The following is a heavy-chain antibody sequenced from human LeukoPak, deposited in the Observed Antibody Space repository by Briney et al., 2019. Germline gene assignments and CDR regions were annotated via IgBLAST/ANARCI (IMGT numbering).Heavy chain of an antibody. J-gene: IGHJ4*02. D-gene: IGHD3-10*01. CDR2: ISAYNGNT. CDR3: AREGSGSYNPQAFDY. Sequence: ASVKVSCKASGYTFTSYGINWVRQAPGQGLEWMGWISAYNGNTNYAQKLQGRVTMTTDTSTSTAYMELRSLRSDDTAVYYCAREGSGSYNPQAFDYWGQGTLVTVSS. CDR1: GYTFTSYG. V-gene: IGHV1-18*01.